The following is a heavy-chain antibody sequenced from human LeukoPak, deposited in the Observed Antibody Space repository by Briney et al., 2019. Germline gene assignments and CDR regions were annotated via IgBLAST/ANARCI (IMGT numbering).Heavy chain of an antibody. CDR2: IYYSGGT. Sequence: SETLSLTCTVSGGSVSSGSYYWSWIRQPPGKGLEWIGYIYYSGGTNYNPSLKSRVTISVDTSKNQFSLKLSSVTAADTAVYYCARGGVVVPAAIADVWGQGTTVTVSS. CDR3: ARGGVVVPAAIADV. D-gene: IGHD2-2*01. V-gene: IGHV4-61*01. J-gene: IGHJ6*02. CDR1: GGSVSSGSYY.